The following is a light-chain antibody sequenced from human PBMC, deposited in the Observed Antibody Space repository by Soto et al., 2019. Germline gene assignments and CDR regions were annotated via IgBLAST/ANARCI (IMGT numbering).Light chain of an antibody. CDR3: SSYTSSITVV. CDR2: EVS. J-gene: IGLJ2*01. V-gene: IGLV2-14*01. Sequence: QSALTQPASVSGSPGQSITISCTGISSDIGGYNFVAWYQQHPGKAPKLMIYEVSNRPSGVSNRFSGSKSGNTASLTISGLQAEDEADYYCSSYTSSITVVFGGGTKLTVL. CDR1: SSDIGGYNF.